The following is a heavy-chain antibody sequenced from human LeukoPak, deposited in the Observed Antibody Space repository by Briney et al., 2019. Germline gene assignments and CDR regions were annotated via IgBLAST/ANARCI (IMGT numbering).Heavy chain of an antibody. CDR1: GYTFTGCY. CDR2: INPNSGGT. CDR3: ARDELPGIAVFVY. D-gene: IGHD6-19*01. J-gene: IGHJ4*02. V-gene: IGHV1-2*02. Sequence: ASVKVSCKASGYTFTGCYMHWVRQAPGQGLEWMGWINPNSGGTNYAQKFQGRVTMTRDTSISTAYMELSRLRSDDTAVYYCARDELPGIAVFVYWGQGTLVTVSS.